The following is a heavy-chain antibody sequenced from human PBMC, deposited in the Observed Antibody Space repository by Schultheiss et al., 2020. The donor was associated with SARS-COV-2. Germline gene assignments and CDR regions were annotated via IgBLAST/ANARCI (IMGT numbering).Heavy chain of an antibody. Sequence: SETLSLTCTVSGGSISGYYWSWIRQPPGKGLEWIGRIYTSGSTNYNPSLKSRVTISVDTSKNQFSLKLSSVTAADTAVYYCARGGIVATRPLFDYWGQGTLVTVSS. V-gene: IGHV4-4*07. CDR3: ARGGIVATRPLFDY. CDR1: GGSISGYY. J-gene: IGHJ4*02. D-gene: IGHD5-12*01. CDR2: IYTSGST.